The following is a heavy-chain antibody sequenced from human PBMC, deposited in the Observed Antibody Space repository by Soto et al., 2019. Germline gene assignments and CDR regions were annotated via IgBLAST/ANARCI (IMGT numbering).Heavy chain of an antibody. V-gene: IGHV3-33*01. J-gene: IGHJ5*02. CDR1: GFTFSSYG. CDR2: IWYDGSNK. D-gene: IGHD3-10*01. CDR3: ARDYGSNP. Sequence: QVQLVESGGGVVQPGRSLRLSCAASGFTFSSYGMHWVRQAPGKGLEWVAVIWYDGSNKYYADSVKGRFTISRDNSKNTLYLQMNSLRDEDTAVYYCARDYGSNPWGQGTLVTVSS.